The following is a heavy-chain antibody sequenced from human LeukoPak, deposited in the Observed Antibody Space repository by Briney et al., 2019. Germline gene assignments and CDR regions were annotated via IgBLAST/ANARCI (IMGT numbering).Heavy chain of an antibody. CDR1: GYTFTSYA. CDR2: INTNTGNP. CDR3: ARDVPLNYYYGMDV. J-gene: IGHJ6*02. V-gene: IGHV7-4-1*02. Sequence: GASVKVSCKASGYTFTSYAMNWVRQAPGQGLEWMGWINTNTGNPTYAQGFTGRFVFSLDTSVSTAYLQISSRKAEDTAVYYCARDVPLNYYYGMDVWGQGTTVTVSS.